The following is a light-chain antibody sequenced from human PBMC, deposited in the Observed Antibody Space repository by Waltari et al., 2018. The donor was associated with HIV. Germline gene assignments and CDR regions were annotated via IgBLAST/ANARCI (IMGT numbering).Light chain of an antibody. CDR1: QSISSF. CDR2: AAS. Sequence: DIQLTQSPSSLSASVGARVTITCRASQSISSFLNWYQQKPGKAPKVLIYAASSLQSGVPSRFSGSGSGTDFTLTISSLQPEDFATYYCQQSFSTPPTFGGGTKVEIK. V-gene: IGKV1-39*01. J-gene: IGKJ4*01. CDR3: QQSFSTPPT.